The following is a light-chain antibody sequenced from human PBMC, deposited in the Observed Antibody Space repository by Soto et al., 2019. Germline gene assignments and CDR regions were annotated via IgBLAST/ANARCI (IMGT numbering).Light chain of an antibody. Sequence: EIVLTQSPGTLSLSPGERATLSCRASQSVSSGYLAWYQQKPAQAPRLLIYGASSRATGIPDRFSGSGSGTDFTLTISRLEPEDFAVYYCKQYGSSLWTFGQGTKVEIK. J-gene: IGKJ1*01. CDR2: GAS. CDR3: KQYGSSLWT. CDR1: QSVSSGY. V-gene: IGKV3-20*01.